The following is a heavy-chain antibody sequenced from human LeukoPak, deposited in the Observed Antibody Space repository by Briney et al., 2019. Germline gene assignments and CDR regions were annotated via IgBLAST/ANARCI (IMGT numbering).Heavy chain of an antibody. V-gene: IGHV3-7*01. CDR3: ARNPERKYWFDP. Sequence: GGSLRLSCAASGFSFSNFWMHWVRQAPRKGLEWVANIKPNGGEQSLADSVKGRFTISRDNAERSLYLQMNGLRAEDTAVYFCARNPERKYWFDPWGQGSLVTVSS. CDR1: GFSFSNFW. CDR2: IKPNGGEQ. J-gene: IGHJ5*02.